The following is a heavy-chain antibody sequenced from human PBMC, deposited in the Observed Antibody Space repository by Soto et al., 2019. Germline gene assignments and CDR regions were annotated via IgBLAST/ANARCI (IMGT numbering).Heavy chain of an antibody. CDR3: ASIWQGEGWYFDL. V-gene: IGHV4-4*02. CDR2: IYHSGST. Sequence: QVQQQESGPGLVKPSGTLSLTCAVSGGSISSSNWWSWVRQPPGKGLEWIGEIYHSGSTNYNPSLKSRVSTSQDTXKNQFSLKLSSVTAADTAVYYCASIWQGEGWYFDLWGRGTLVTVSS. J-gene: IGHJ2*01. D-gene: IGHD1-26*01. CDR1: GGSISSSNW.